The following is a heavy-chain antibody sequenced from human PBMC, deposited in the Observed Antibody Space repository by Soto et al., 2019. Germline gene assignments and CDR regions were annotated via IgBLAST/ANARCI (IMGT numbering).Heavy chain of an antibody. CDR1: GYTFTSYA. CDR3: ATAETYSNLGWYYGMDV. CDR2: INAGNGNT. V-gene: IGHV1-3*01. Sequence: GASVKVSCKASGYTFTSYAMHWVRQAPGQRLEWMGWINAGNGNTKYSQKFQGRVTITRDKSASTAYMELSSLRSEDTAVYYCATAETYSNLGWYYGMDVWGQGTKVTVSS. D-gene: IGHD4-4*01. J-gene: IGHJ6*02.